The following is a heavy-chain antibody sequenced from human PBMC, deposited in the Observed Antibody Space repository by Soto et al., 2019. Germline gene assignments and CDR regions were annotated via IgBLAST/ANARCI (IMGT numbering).Heavy chain of an antibody. CDR3: ARRGYSLGMDV. CDR2: IYYSGST. V-gene: IGHV4-59*01. J-gene: IGHJ6*02. Sequence: SETLSLTCTVSGGPISSYYWSWIRQPPGKGLEWIGYIYYSGSTNYNPSLKSRVTISVDTSKNQFSLKLSSVTAADTAVYYCARRGYSLGMDVWGQGTTVTVSS. D-gene: IGHD6-13*01. CDR1: GGPISSYY.